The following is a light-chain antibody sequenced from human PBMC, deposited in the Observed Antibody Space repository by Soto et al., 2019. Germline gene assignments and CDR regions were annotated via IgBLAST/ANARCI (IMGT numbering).Light chain of an antibody. Sequence: EIVLTQSPGTLSLSPGETATVSCRATESLITKALAWYQQKPGQAPRLLIYGAFTRDAAIPDRFNCSGSGTDFALTISRLELEDSVVYYWHQYCVPPLTFGPGTKVEIK. CDR2: GAF. J-gene: IGKJ3*01. CDR1: ESLITKA. V-gene: IGKV3-20*01. CDR3: HQYCVPPLT.